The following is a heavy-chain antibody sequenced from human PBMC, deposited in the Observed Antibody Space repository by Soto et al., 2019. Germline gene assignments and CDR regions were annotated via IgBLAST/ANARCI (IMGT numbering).Heavy chain of an antibody. D-gene: IGHD4-17*01. CDR1: GGTFSSYA. CDR2: INPIFGTA. Sequence: QVQLVQSGAEVKKPGSSVKVSCKASGGTFSSYAISWLRQAPGQALEWMGGINPIFGTANYAQKFQGRVTITADESTSTAYMEMSSLRSEDTAVYYCARGYGGKGGFDYWGQGTLVTVSS. V-gene: IGHV1-69*01. CDR3: ARGYGGKGGFDY. J-gene: IGHJ4*02.